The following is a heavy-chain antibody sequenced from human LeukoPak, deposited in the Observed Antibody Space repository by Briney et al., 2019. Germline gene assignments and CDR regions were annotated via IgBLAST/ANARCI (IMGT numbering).Heavy chain of an antibody. Sequence: PGGSLRLSCAASGFTFSSYAMSWARQAPGKGLEWVSAISGSGGSTYYADSVKGRFTISRDNSKNTLYLQMNSLRAEDTAVYYCAKYDYVWGSYRTIDYWGQGTLVTVSS. CDR1: GFTFSSYA. D-gene: IGHD3-16*02. CDR2: ISGSGGST. V-gene: IGHV3-23*01. CDR3: AKYDYVWGSYRTIDY. J-gene: IGHJ4*02.